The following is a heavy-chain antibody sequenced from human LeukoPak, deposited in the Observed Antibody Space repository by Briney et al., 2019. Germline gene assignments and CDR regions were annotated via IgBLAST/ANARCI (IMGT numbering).Heavy chain of an antibody. Sequence: TSGTLSLTCAVYGGSFSGYYWSWIRQPPGKGLEWIGEINHSGSTNYNPSLKSRVTISVDTSKNQFSLKLSSVTAADTAVYYCALSVMTTVTYIDYWGQGTLVTVSS. V-gene: IGHV4-34*01. CDR3: ALSVMTTVTYIDY. J-gene: IGHJ4*02. CDR1: GGSFSGYY. CDR2: INHSGST. D-gene: IGHD4-17*01.